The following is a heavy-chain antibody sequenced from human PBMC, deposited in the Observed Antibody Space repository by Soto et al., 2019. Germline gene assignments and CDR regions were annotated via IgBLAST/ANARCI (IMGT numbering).Heavy chain of an antibody. D-gene: IGHD7-27*01. Sequence: GGSLRLSCAASGFTFSSYSMNWVRQAPGKGLEWVSYISSSSSTIYYADSVKGRFTISRDNAKNSLYLQMNSLRAEDTAVYYCARDSSPNWGSPYYYFDYWGQGTLVTVSS. CDR3: ARDSSPNWGSPYYYFDY. V-gene: IGHV3-48*04. CDR1: GFTFSSYS. CDR2: ISSSSSTI. J-gene: IGHJ4*02.